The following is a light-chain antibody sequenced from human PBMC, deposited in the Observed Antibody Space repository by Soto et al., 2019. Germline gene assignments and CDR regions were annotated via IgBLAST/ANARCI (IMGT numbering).Light chain of an antibody. CDR1: PAIGNF. J-gene: IGKJ5*01. Sequence: DIKVTQSRSALCAPIGDIVTIACQPTPAIGNFLHWYQQKPAKAPYLLISVASNLDPGVSSRFSGRGSGSQFSITISSLQPDDVATYSSQLSASRPITFGQVGRLQIK. CDR3: QLSASRPIT. V-gene: IGKV1-33*01. CDR2: VAS.